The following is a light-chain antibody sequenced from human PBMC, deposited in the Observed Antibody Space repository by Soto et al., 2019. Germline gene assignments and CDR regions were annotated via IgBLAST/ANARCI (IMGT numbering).Light chain of an antibody. CDR1: TGPVTSGYY. CDR2: STI. Sequence: QAVVTQEPSLTGSPGGTVTLTCASSTGPVTSGYYPNWFHQKPGRARRALIYSTINKHSWTPARFSGSLLGGKAALTLSSVQPEDEADYYGLLYYAGAQPNWVFGGGTKLTVL. V-gene: IGLV7-43*01. J-gene: IGLJ3*02. CDR3: LLYYAGAQPNWV.